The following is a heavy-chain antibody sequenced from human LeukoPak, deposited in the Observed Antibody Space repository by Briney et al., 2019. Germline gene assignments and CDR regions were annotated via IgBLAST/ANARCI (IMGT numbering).Heavy chain of an antibody. D-gene: IGHD3-10*01. J-gene: IGHJ4*02. Sequence: GGSLSLSCAASGFPVSSNYMSWVRQAPGKGLEWVSVIYSGGSTYYADSVKGRFTISRDNSKNTLYLQMNSLRAEDTAVYYCARGHYYGSGSYYPLDYWGQGTLVTVSS. CDR3: ARGHYYGSGSYYPLDY. CDR2: IYSGGST. CDR1: GFPVSSNY. V-gene: IGHV3-66*01.